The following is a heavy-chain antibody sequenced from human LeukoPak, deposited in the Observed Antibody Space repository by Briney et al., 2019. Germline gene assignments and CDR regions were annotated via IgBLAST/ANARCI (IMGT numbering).Heavy chain of an antibody. CDR3: ARGKYYYDSSGYYVDY. J-gene: IGHJ4*02. CDR1: GGSFSGYY. V-gene: IGHV4-34*01. CDR2: INHSGST. D-gene: IGHD3-22*01. Sequence: SETLSLTCAVYGGSFSGYYWSWIRQPPGKGLEWIGEINHSGSTNYNPSLKSRVTISVDTSKNQFSLKLSSVTAADTAVYYCARGKYYYDSSGYYVDYWGQGTLVTVSS.